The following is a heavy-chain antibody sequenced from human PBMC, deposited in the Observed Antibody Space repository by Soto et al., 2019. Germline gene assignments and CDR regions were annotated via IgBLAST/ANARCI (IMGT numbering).Heavy chain of an antibody. J-gene: IGHJ6*02. CDR3: ARGYCSGGSCYPVPLYYYYDGMDV. Sequence: QVQLQESGPGLVKPSGTLSLTCAVSGGSISSSNWWSWVRQPPGKGLEWIGEIYHSGSTNYNPSRKSRVTISVDKSKNQFSLKLSSVTAADTAVYYCARGYCSGGSCYPVPLYYYYDGMDVWGQGTTVTVSS. V-gene: IGHV4-4*02. D-gene: IGHD2-15*01. CDR2: IYHSGST. CDR1: GGSISSSNW.